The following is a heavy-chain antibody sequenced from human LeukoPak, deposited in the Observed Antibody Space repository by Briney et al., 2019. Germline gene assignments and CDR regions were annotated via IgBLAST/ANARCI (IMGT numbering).Heavy chain of an antibody. CDR3: ARLKADYYDSSGPHSTDY. CDR1: GFTFSSYA. D-gene: IGHD3-22*01. CDR2: ISYDGSNK. Sequence: GRSLRLSCAASGFTFSSYAMHWVRQAPGKGLEWVAVISYDGSNKYYADSVKGRFTISRDNSKNTLYLQMNSLRAEDTAVYYCARLKADYYDSSGPHSTDYWGQGTLVTVSS. J-gene: IGHJ4*02. V-gene: IGHV3-30*04.